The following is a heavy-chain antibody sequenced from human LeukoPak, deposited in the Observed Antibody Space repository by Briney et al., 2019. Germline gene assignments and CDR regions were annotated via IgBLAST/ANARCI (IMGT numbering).Heavy chain of an antibody. Sequence: GGSLRLSCAAFGFTFDDYGMTWVRQAPGKGLEWVSGINWNGGSTGYADSVKCRFTISRYNAKNPLYLEMNSLRAEDTALYHCARVNYYDSSEFYFGWLDPWGQGTLVTVSS. CDR1: GFTFDDYG. CDR3: ARVNYYDSSEFYFGWLDP. CDR2: INWNGGST. D-gene: IGHD3-22*01. V-gene: IGHV3-20*01. J-gene: IGHJ5*02.